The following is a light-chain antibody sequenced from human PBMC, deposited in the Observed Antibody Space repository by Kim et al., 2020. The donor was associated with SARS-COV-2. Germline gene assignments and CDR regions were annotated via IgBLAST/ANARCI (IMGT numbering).Light chain of an antibody. Sequence: PGGTVTLPCDSTTGGVTRDPYAHWFPLKSGQAPRTLIYDTNNKHPWTPARFSGSLLGGKAALTLSGAQPEDEAEYHCLLFYLGVGVFGGGTQLTVL. CDR3: LLFYLGVGV. CDR1: TGGVTRDPY. J-gene: IGLJ3*02. CDR2: DTN. V-gene: IGLV7-46*01.